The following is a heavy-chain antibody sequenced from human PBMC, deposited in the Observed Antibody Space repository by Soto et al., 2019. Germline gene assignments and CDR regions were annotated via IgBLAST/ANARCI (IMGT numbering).Heavy chain of an antibody. J-gene: IGHJ6*02. CDR1: GFIFGNFW. Sequence: PGGSLRLSCAASGFIFGNFWMSWVRQAPGKGLEWVANIKQDGSEKYYVDSVKGRFTLSRDNAKNSLHLQMNSLKAEDTAVYYCAGIYSSSWYRGNYGMDVWGQGTTVTVSS. D-gene: IGHD6-13*01. V-gene: IGHV3-7*01. CDR2: IKQDGSEK. CDR3: AGIYSSSWYRGNYGMDV.